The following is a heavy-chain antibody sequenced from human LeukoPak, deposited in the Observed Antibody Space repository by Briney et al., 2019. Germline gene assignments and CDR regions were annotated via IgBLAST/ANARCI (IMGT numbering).Heavy chain of an antibody. Sequence: GGSLRLSCAASGFTFSSSAMSWVRQAPGKGLEWVSNISGSGSGGSTYYADSVKGRFTISRDNAKNSLYLQMNSLRAEDTAVYYCARLFRIRYDSSGYPAWAFDIWGQGTMVTVSS. D-gene: IGHD3-22*01. CDR3: ARLFRIRYDSSGYPAWAFDI. CDR2: ISGSGSGGST. J-gene: IGHJ3*02. V-gene: IGHV3-23*01. CDR1: GFTFSSSA.